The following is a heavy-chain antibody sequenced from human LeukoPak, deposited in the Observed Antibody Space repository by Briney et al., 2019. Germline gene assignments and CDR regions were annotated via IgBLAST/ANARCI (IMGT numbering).Heavy chain of an antibody. V-gene: IGHV1-69*06. J-gene: IGHJ2*01. CDR3: ARVSVEMATKDYYYMDV. D-gene: IGHD5-24*01. Sequence: GASVKVSCKASGGTFSSYAISWVRQAPGQGLEWMGGIIPIFGTANYAQKFQGRVTITADKSTDTAFMELSSLRSEDSAVYYCARVSVEMATKDYYYMDVWGRGTLVTVSS. CDR2: IIPIFGTA. CDR1: GGTFSSYA.